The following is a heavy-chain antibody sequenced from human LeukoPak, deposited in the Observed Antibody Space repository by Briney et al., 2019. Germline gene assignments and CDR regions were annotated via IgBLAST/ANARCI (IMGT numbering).Heavy chain of an antibody. D-gene: IGHD7-27*01. CDR2: VYYRGNT. CDR3: ARDTVPPRNATEQKTGTYY. CDR1: GGSITTTNYY. Sequence: SETLSLTCTVSGGSITTTNYYWAWIRQPPGEGLQWIGSVYYRGNTYSNPSLESRITMSVDTSKNQFSLRPTSVTAADTALYYCARDTVPPRNATEQKTGTYYWGLGTLVTVSS. J-gene: IGHJ4*01. V-gene: IGHV4-39*02.